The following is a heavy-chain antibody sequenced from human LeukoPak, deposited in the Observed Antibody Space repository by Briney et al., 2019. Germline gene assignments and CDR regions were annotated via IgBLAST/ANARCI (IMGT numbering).Heavy chain of an antibody. D-gene: IGHD3-3*01. Sequence: KTSETLSLTCTVSGASVSGSAYYWGWIRQPPGKGLEWIGSIYYSGSTYYNPSLKSRVTISVDTSKNQFSLKLSSVTAADTAVYYCARERVPTYDFWSGYSNYYYYYYMDVWGKGTTVTVSS. CDR1: GASVSGSAYY. CDR3: ARERVPTYDFWSGYSNYYYYYYMDV. V-gene: IGHV4-39*07. CDR2: IYYSGST. J-gene: IGHJ6*03.